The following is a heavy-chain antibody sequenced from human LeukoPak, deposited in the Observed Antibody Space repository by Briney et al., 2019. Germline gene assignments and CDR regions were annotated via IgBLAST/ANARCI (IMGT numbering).Heavy chain of an antibody. CDR3: ARVGMFGYCTGGSRHSPIDA. Sequence: SETLSLTCTVSGGSISSRSSYWVWIRQPPGKGLEWIGSIFYGGDTHYNPSVKPRVTISVDTANNQFSLKLNSVTAADTAVYYCARVGMFGYCTGGSRHSPIDAWGQGTLVTVSS. J-gene: IGHJ5*02. V-gene: IGHV4-39*07. CDR1: GGSISSRSSY. D-gene: IGHD2-8*02. CDR2: IFYGGDT.